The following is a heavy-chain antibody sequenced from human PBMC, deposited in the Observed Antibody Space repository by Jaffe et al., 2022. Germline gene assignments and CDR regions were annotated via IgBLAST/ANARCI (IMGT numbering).Heavy chain of an antibody. V-gene: IGHV4-38-2*01. CDR2: IYHSGST. Sequence: QVQLQESGPGLVKPSETLSLTCALSGYSIYWGWIRQPPGKGLEWIGNIYHSGSTYYNPSLKSRVTISVDTSKNQVSLKLSSVTAADTAVYYCARASSGGGYFDYWGQGTLVTVSS. D-gene: IGHD3-16*01. J-gene: IGHJ4*02. CDR3: ARASSGGGYFDY. CDR1: GYSIY.